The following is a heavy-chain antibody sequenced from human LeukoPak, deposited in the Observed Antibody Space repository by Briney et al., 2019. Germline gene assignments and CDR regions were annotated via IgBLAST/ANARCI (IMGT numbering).Heavy chain of an antibody. CDR2: IVGSGGNT. D-gene: IGHD4-23*01. J-gene: IGHJ6*03. CDR1: GFTFSNYG. CDR3: AKSVAASYYYMDV. V-gene: IGHV3-23*01. Sequence: GGSLRLSCAASGFTFSNYGISWVRQAPGKGLEWVSAIVGSGGNTYNADSVKGRFTISRDNSKNTLYLQMNSPRSDDSAVYYCAKSVAASYYYMDVWGKGTTVTVSS.